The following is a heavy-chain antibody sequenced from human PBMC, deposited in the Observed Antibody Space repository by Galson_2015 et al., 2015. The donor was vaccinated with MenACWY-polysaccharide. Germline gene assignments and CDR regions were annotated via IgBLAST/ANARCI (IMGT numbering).Heavy chain of an antibody. CDR3: ARRRKRVAGEFDY. J-gene: IGHJ4*02. D-gene: IGHD6-19*01. Sequence: SETLSLTCTVSGGSIRTETYFWGWIRQPPGKGLEWIGTTSYTGNTYYNPSLKGRVAFSTDTSNNHFSLTVTSVTAADTAVYYCARRRKRVAGEFDYWGQGTLVTVS. CDR2: TSYTGNT. CDR1: GGSIRTETYF. V-gene: IGHV4-39*02.